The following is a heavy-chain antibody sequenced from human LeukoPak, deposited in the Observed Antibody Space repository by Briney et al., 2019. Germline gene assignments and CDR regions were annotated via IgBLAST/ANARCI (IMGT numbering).Heavy chain of an antibody. D-gene: IGHD3-16*01. Sequence: SETLSLTCAVYGGSFSGYYWSWLRQPPGKGLERIGEINHSGSTNYNPSLKSRVTISVDTSKNQFSLKLSSVTAADTAVYYCARPPYVKGAFDIWGQGTMVTVSS. J-gene: IGHJ3*02. CDR2: INHSGST. CDR1: GGSFSGYY. V-gene: IGHV4-34*01. CDR3: ARPPYVKGAFDI.